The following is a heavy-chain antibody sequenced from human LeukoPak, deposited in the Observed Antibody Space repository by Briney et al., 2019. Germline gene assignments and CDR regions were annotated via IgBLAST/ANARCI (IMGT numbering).Heavy chain of an antibody. CDR2: ISSSSSYI. CDR1: GFTFSNYS. J-gene: IGHJ4*02. D-gene: IGHD4-17*01. V-gene: IGHV3-21*01. Sequence: GGSLRLSCAASGFTFSNYSMNWVRQAPGKGLEWVSSISSSSSYIYYADSAKGRFTISRDNAKNSLYLQMNSLRAEDTAVYYCARDNYGDWNYFDYWGQGTLVTVSS. CDR3: ARDNYGDWNYFDY.